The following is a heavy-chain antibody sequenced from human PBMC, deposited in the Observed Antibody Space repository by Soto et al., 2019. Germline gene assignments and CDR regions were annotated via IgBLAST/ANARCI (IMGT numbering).Heavy chain of an antibody. D-gene: IGHD4-17*01. CDR2: IYSGGST. CDR3: ARHRDYGGDLDY. V-gene: IGHV3-66*04. Sequence: VQLVESGGGLVQPGGSLRLSCAASGFTVSSTYMSWVRQAPGKGLEWVSVIYSGGSTYSADSVRGRFTISRDDSKNTLYLRMNSLRGEDTAVYYCARHRDYGGDLDYWGQGTLVTVSS. CDR1: GFTVSSTY. J-gene: IGHJ4*02.